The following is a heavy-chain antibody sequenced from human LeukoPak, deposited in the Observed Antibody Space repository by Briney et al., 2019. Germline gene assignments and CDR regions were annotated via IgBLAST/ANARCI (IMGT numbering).Heavy chain of an antibody. J-gene: IGHJ4*02. V-gene: IGHV3-48*02. CDR3: ARDWNYGDY. Sequence: PGGSLRLSCAASGFIFSSYSMNWVRQAPGKGLEWVSYISSSSSTIYYADSVKGRFTISRDNAKNSLYLQMNSLGDEDTAVYFCARDWNYGDYWGQGTLVTVSS. CDR1: GFIFSSYS. CDR2: ISSSSSTI. D-gene: IGHD1-7*01.